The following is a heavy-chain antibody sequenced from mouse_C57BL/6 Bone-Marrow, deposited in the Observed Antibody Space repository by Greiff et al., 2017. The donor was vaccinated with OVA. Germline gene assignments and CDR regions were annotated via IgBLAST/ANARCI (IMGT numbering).Heavy chain of an antibody. CDR3: ARHRGS. Sequence: EVQGVESGGDLVKPGGSLKLSCAASGFTFSSYGMSWVRQTPDKRLEWVATISSGGSYTYYPDSVKGRFTISRDNAKNTLYLQMSSLKSEDTAMYYCARHRGSWGQGTLVTVSA. CDR2: ISSGGSYT. V-gene: IGHV5-6*01. D-gene: IGHD3-3*01. CDR1: GFTFSSYG. J-gene: IGHJ3*01.